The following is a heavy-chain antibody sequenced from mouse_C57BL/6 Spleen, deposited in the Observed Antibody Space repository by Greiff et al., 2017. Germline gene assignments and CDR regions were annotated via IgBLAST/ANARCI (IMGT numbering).Heavy chain of an antibody. V-gene: IGHV1-7*01. CDR2: INPSSGYT. Sequence: VMLVESGAELMKPGASVKLSCKASGYTFTSYWMHWVKQRPGQGLEWIGYINPSSGYTKYNQKFKDKATLTADKSSSTAYMQLSSLTYEDSAVYYCANDGSSSYWYFDVWGTGTTVTVSS. CDR3: ANDGSSSYWYFDV. D-gene: IGHD1-1*01. CDR1: GYTFTSYW. J-gene: IGHJ1*03.